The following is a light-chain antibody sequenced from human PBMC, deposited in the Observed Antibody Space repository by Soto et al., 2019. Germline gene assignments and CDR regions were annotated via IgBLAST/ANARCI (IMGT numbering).Light chain of an antibody. V-gene: IGKV4-1*01. CDR1: QSVLYSTNNKNY. Sequence: DIVMTQSPASLAVSLGERATINCKSSQSVLYSTNNKNYLAWYRQKPGQPPKLLIYWAATRESGVPDRFSGSGSGTDFTLTISSLQAEDVAVYYCQQYYITPRTFGGGTKVEIK. CDR3: QQYYITPRT. J-gene: IGKJ4*01. CDR2: WAA.